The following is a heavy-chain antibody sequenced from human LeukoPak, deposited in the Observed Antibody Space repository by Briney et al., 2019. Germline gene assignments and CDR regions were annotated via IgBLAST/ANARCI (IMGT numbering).Heavy chain of an antibody. Sequence: ASVKVSCKASGYTFTSYDINWVRQATGQGLEWMGWMNPNSGNTGYAQKFQGRVTMTRNTSISTAYMELSSLRSEDTAVYYCAREYCSGGSCWYYFDYWGQGPLVTVSS. V-gene: IGHV1-8*01. D-gene: IGHD2-15*01. CDR2: MNPNSGNT. CDR3: AREYCSGGSCWYYFDY. CDR1: GYTFTSYD. J-gene: IGHJ4*02.